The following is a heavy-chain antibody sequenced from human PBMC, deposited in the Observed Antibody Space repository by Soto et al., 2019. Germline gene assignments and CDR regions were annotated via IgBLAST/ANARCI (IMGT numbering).Heavy chain of an antibody. CDR1: GVSISSGNW. CDR2: IFHDGTA. CDR3: ARLVYDTRLNYMYFDF. V-gene: IGHV4-4*01. D-gene: IGHD2-8*01. Sequence: VSLTCAVSGVSISSGNWWTWVRQTPQRGLEYIGEIFHDGTANYYPSFERRVAISVDTSKNQFSPKLTSVTAADMAIYFCARLVYDTRLNYMYFDFWGQGALVTVS. J-gene: IGHJ4*02.